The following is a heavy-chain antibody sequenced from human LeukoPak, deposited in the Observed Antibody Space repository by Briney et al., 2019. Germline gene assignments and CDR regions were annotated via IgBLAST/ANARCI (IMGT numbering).Heavy chain of an antibody. D-gene: IGHD3-22*01. CDR3: ARDSSGAFDT. J-gene: IGHJ3*02. CDR1: GCTVSSIY. Sequence: QTGGSLRLSCAASGCTVSSIYMNWVRQAPGKGLEWVSVIYPGGSTHYADSVRGRFTISRDNSKNTLYLQMNSLRTEDTAVYYCARDSSGAFDTWGQGTMATVSS. V-gene: IGHV3-53*01. CDR2: IYPGGST.